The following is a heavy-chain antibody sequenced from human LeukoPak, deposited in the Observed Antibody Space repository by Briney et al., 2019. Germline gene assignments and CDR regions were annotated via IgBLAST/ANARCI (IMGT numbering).Heavy chain of an antibody. CDR3: GKDRGTAGVVVPAAIDY. CDR1: GFTFSSYA. Sequence: PGGSLRLSCAVSGFTFSSYAMNWVRQAPGKGLGWVSGISGSGGSTYYADSVKGRFIISRDNSKNTLYLQMSSLRAEDTAVYYCGKDRGTAGVVVPAAIDYWSQGTLVTVSS. J-gene: IGHJ4*02. D-gene: IGHD2-2*01. CDR2: ISGSGGST. V-gene: IGHV3-23*01.